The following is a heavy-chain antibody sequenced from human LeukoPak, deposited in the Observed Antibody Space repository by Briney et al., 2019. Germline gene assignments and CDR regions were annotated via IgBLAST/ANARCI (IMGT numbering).Heavy chain of an antibody. D-gene: IGHD2-15*01. CDR1: GYSISSGYY. CDR3: ARGIAPANYFDY. V-gene: IGHV4-38-2*02. CDR2: IYHSGST. J-gene: IGHJ4*02. Sequence: SETLSLTCTVSGYSISSGYYWGWIRQPPGKGLEWIGSIYHSGSTYYNPSLKSRVTISVDTSKNQFSLKLSSVTAADTAVYYCARGIAPANYFDYWGQGTLVTVSS.